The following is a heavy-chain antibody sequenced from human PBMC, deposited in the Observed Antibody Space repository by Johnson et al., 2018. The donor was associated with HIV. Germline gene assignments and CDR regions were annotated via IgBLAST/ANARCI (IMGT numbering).Heavy chain of an antibody. J-gene: IGHJ3*02. CDR3: ARDGTNYNVWSGYLDAFDI. V-gene: IGHV3-33*01. CDR2: IWYDGSNK. D-gene: IGHD3-3*01. Sequence: QVQLVESGGGVVQPGGSLRLSCAASGFTFSSYGMHWVRQAPGKGLEWVSAIWYDGSNKYSADSVKGRFPISRDNAKNSLYLQMNSLRAEDTAVHYCARDGTNYNVWSGYLDAFDIWGQGTMVTVSS. CDR1: GFTFSSYG.